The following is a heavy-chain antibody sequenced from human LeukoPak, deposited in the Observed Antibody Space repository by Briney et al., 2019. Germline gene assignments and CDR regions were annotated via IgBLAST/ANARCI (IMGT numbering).Heavy chain of an antibody. CDR1: GGSFSGYY. D-gene: IGHD5-18*01. CDR3: ARGRYRFDP. J-gene: IGHJ5*02. V-gene: IGHV4-34*01. CDR2: INHSGST. Sequence: SETLSLTCAVYGGSFSGYYWSWIRQPPGKGLEWIGQINHSGSTNYNPSLKSRVTISVDTSKNQFSLKLSSVTAADTAVYFCARGRYRFDPWGQGTLVTISS.